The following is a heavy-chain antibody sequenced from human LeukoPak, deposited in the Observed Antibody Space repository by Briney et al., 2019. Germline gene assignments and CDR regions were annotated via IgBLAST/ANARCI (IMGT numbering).Heavy chain of an antibody. V-gene: IGHV3-23*01. J-gene: IGHJ4*02. D-gene: IGHD3-10*01. Sequence: GGSLRLSCTASGFTFSNYAMNWVRQAPGKGLEWVSAISGSGGSTYYADSVKGRFTISRDNSKNTLYLQMNSLRAEDTAVYYCAKEGRFGELLHWGQGTLVTVSS. CDR3: AKEGRFGELLH. CDR2: ISGSGGST. CDR1: GFTFSNYA.